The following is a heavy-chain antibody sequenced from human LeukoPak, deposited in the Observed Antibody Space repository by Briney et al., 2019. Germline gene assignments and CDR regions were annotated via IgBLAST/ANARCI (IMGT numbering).Heavy chain of an antibody. V-gene: IGHV4-39*07. Sequence: KSSETLSLTCTVSGDSFSSVDYYWGWIRQPPGKGLEWVGNIYYSGSTYYNPSLKSRVTISLDTSKNQFSLKLSSVTAADTAVYYCARHRAGEFDYWGQGTLVTVSS. CDR1: GDSFSSVDYY. CDR2: IYYSGST. CDR3: ARHRAGEFDY. J-gene: IGHJ4*02. D-gene: IGHD7-27*01.